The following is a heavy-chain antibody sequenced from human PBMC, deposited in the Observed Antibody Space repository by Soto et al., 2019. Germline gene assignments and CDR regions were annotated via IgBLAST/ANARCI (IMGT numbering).Heavy chain of an antibody. CDR1: GFTFSSYA. CDR2: ISGSGGST. V-gene: IGHV3-23*01. D-gene: IGHD2-2*01. CDR3: AKSGDIVVVPAARAPSLGGVGY. J-gene: IGHJ4*02. Sequence: EVQLLESGGGLVQPGGSLRLSCAASGFTFSSYAMSWVRQAPGKGLEWVSAISGSGGSTYYADSVKGRFTISRDNSKNTLYLQMNSLRAEDTAVYYCAKSGDIVVVPAARAPSLGGVGYWGLGTLVTVSS.